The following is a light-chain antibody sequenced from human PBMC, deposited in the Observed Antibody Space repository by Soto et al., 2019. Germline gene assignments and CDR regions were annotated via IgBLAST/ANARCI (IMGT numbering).Light chain of an antibody. J-gene: IGKJ1*01. CDR1: QTISSW. Sequence: DIKMTQSPSTLSGSIGDRVTITCRASQTISSWLAWYQQKPGKAPKLLIYKASTLKSGVPSRFSGSGSGTEFTLTISSLQPDDFATYYCQHYNSYSEAFAQGTKVDIK. V-gene: IGKV1-5*03. CDR2: KAS. CDR3: QHYNSYSEA.